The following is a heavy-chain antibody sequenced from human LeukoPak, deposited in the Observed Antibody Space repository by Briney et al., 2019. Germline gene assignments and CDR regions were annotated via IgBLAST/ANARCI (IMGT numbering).Heavy chain of an antibody. CDR1: GGSISSYY. Sequence: SETLSLTCTVSGGSISSYYWSWIRQPPGKGLEWIGYIYYSGGTNYNPPLKSRVTISVDTSKNQFSLKLSSVTAADTAVYYCAKHYMGSYDNRGLDYWGQGTLVTVSS. D-gene: IGHD3-10*01. CDR3: AKHYMGSYDNRGLDY. V-gene: IGHV4-59*08. CDR2: IYYSGGT. J-gene: IGHJ4*02.